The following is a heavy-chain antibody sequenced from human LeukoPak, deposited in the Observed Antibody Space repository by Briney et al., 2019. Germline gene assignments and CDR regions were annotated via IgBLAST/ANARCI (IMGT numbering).Heavy chain of an antibody. J-gene: IGHJ4*02. CDR1: GYTFTSNY. CDR3: ARESCSSTSCYMYFDY. V-gene: IGHV1-46*01. D-gene: IGHD2-2*02. Sequence: ASVKVSCKASGYTFTSNYIHWVRQAPGQGLEWMGMIYPRDGSTSYAQKFQGRVTVTRDTSTSTVHMELSGLRSEDTAVYYCARESCSSTSCYMYFDYWGQGTAVTVSS. CDR2: IYPRDGST.